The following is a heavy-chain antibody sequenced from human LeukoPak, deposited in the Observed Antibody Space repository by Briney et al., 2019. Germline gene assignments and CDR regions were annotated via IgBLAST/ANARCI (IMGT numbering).Heavy chain of an antibody. Sequence: PSETLSLTCTVSGGSISSYYWSWVRQAPGKGLEWVSVISGNGAGTYYADSVKGRFTISRDNSKNTLYLQMNSLRAEDTAVYYCAKVGFSEMEWLLYSDHWGQGTLVTVSS. D-gene: IGHD3-3*01. CDR2: ISGNGAGT. J-gene: IGHJ4*02. V-gene: IGHV3-23*01. CDR1: GGSISSYY. CDR3: AKVGFSEMEWLLYSDH.